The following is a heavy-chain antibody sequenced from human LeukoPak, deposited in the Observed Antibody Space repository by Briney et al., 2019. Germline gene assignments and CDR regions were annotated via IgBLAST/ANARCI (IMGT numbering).Heavy chain of an antibody. D-gene: IGHD6-6*01. V-gene: IGHV4-59*01. CDR1: GVSISSSY. Sequence: SETLSLTCAVSGVSISSSYWSWIRQPPGKGLEWIGYIYCSGNTNYNPSLKSRVAMSIDTSKNQFSLKLTSVTAADTALYYCARDGSGSSADVWGKGTSVTVSS. CDR2: IYCSGNT. J-gene: IGHJ6*04. CDR3: ARDGSGSSADV.